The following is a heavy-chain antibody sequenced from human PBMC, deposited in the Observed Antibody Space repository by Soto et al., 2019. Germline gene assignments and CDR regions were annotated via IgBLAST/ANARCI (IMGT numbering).Heavy chain of an antibody. CDR3: AVVDARTYYFDY. CDR1: GGTFSSYA. J-gene: IGHJ4*02. V-gene: IGHV1-69*12. D-gene: IGHD2-15*01. CDR2: IIPIFGTA. Sequence: QVQLVQSGAEVKKPGSSVKVSCKASGGTFSSYAISWVRQAPGQGLEWMGGIIPIFGTANYAQKFQGRVTITADECMSKAYMELSSLRSEATAVYDCAVVDARTYYFDYWGQGTLVTVSS.